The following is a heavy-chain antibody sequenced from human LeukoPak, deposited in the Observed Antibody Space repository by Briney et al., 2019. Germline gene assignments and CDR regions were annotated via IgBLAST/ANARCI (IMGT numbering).Heavy chain of an antibody. CDR1: GFTFSSYG. CDR3: AKDSLPYSSSRYYFDY. V-gene: IGHV3-30*02. J-gene: IGHJ4*02. Sequence: PGGSLRLSCAASGFTFSSYGMHWVRQAPGKGLEWVAFIRYDGSNKYYADSVKGRFTISRDNSKNALYLQMNSLRAEDTAVYYCAKDSLPYSSSRYYFDYWGQGTLVTVSS. CDR2: IRYDGSNK. D-gene: IGHD6-13*01.